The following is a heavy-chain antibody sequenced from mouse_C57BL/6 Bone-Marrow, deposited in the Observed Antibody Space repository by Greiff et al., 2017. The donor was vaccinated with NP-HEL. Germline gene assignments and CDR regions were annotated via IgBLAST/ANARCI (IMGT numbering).Heavy chain of an antibody. CDR3: SRWRTAWFAY. J-gene: IGHJ3*01. D-gene: IGHD4-1*01. Sequence: VQLQQPGAELVKPGASVKLSCKASGYTFTSYWMQWVKQRPGQGLEWIGEIDPSDSYTNYNQKFKGKATLTVDTSSSTAYMQLSSLTSEDSAVYYCSRWRTAWFAYWGQGTLVTVSA. V-gene: IGHV1-50*01. CDR1: GYTFTSYW. CDR2: IDPSDSYT.